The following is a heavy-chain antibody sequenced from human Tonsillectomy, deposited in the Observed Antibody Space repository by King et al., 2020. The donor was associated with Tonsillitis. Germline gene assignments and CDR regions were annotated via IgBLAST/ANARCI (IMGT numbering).Heavy chain of an antibody. CDR3: ARDRGDTYYYDTGPDAFDI. Sequence: VQLVESGGGVVQPGRSLRLSCAASGFTFSSYAMHWVRQAPGKGLEWVAVISYDGSNKYYADSVKGRLTISRDNSKNTLYLQMNSLRPEDTAVYYCARDRGDTYYYDTGPDAFDIWGQGTMVTVSS. CDR2: ISYDGSNK. J-gene: IGHJ3*02. CDR1: GFTFSSYA. D-gene: IGHD3-22*01. V-gene: IGHV3-30*04.